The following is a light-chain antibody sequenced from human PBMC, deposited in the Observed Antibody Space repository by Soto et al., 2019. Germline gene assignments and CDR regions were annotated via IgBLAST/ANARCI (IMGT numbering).Light chain of an antibody. CDR1: SSDVGDYNY. CDR3: SSYAGSNNFGV. J-gene: IGLJ2*01. CDR2: EVT. V-gene: IGLV2-8*01. Sequence: QSVLTQPPSVSGSPGQSVTISCTGTSSDVGDYNYVSWYQHQPDKAPKLMIYEVTKRPSGVPDRFSGSKSANTASLTVSGLQAEDEADYYCSSYAGSNNFGVFGGGTKLTVL.